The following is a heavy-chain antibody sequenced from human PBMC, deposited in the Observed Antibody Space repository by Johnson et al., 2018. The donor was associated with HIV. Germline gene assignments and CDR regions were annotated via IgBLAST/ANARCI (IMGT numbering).Heavy chain of an antibody. Sequence: QVQLVESGGGLVQPGRSLRLSCAASGFIFSGFGLHWVRQAPGKGLEWVASISYDGGNKYYADSVKGRFTISRDNSKNTLYLQMNSLRAEDTAVYYCARGYSGSDDAFDIWGQGTMVTVSS. J-gene: IGHJ3*02. CDR2: ISYDGGNK. V-gene: IGHV3-30*03. D-gene: IGHD1-26*01. CDR3: ARGYSGSDDAFDI. CDR1: GFIFSGFG.